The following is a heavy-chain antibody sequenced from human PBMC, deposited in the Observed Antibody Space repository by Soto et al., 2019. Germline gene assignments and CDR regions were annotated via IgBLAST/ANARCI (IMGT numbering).Heavy chain of an antibody. CDR3: ARDLLRYGTRGMDV. CDR1: DGSRSSGGHY. V-gene: IGHV4-31*02. Sequence: SQLMSVTCSVGDGSRSSGGHYYSRIHQHPGKGLEWIGYIYYSGSTYYNPSLKSRVTISVDTSKNQFSLRLTSVTAADTAVYYCARDLLRYGTRGMDVWGQGTTVTVSS. D-gene: IGHD3-9*01. CDR2: IYYSGST. J-gene: IGHJ6*02.